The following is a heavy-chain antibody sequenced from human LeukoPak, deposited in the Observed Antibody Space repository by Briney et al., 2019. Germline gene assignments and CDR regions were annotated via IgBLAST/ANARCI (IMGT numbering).Heavy chain of an antibody. V-gene: IGHV3-30-3*01. CDR1: GFTFSSHA. D-gene: IGHD3-22*01. CDR3: ARALGHYDSSGYYLNY. Sequence: PGGSLRLSCAASGFTFSSHAMHWVRQAPGKGLEWVAVISYDGSNKYYADSVKGRFTISRDNSKNTLYLQMNSLRAEDTAVYYCARALGHYDSSGYYLNYWGQGTLVTVSS. CDR2: ISYDGSNK. J-gene: IGHJ4*02.